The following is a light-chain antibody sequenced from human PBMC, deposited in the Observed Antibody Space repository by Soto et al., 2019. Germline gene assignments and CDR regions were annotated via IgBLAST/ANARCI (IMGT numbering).Light chain of an antibody. V-gene: IGKV3-20*01. CDR1: QSVTSSY. J-gene: IGKJ1*01. Sequence: ESVLTQSPGTLSLSPGERATLSCRASQSVTSSYLAWYQQKPGQAPRLLIYGASSRDTGIPDRFSGSGSGTDFTLTISRLEPEDFAVYYCQQYGSSPRAFGQGTKVESK. CDR3: QQYGSSPRA. CDR2: GAS.